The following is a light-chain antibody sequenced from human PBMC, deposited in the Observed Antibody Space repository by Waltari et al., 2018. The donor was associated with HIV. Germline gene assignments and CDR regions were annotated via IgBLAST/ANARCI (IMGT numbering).Light chain of an antibody. V-gene: IGLV2-8*01. J-gene: IGLJ3*02. Sequence: QSALTQPPSASGSPGQSVSISCTGTSSDVGGYNFVSWYQQHPGKAPKLMIYEVSKRPSGVPDRFSCSKSGNTASLTVSGLQAEDEADYYCSSYAGSNNLWVFGGGTKLTVL. CDR3: SSYAGSNNLWV. CDR2: EVS. CDR1: SSDVGGYNF.